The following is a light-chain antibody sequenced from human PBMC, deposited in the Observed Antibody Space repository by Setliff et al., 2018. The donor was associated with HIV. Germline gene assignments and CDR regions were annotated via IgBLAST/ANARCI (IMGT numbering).Light chain of an antibody. CDR2: WAS. V-gene: IGKV4-1*01. Sequence: DIVMTQSPDSLAVSLGERATSNCKSSQSVLYSSNSLNYLAWYQQKPGQPPKLLIYWASGREPGVPDRFSGSGSGTDFTLTISSLQAEDVAVYYCQQYYSSPETFGQGTKVDIK. CDR3: QQYYSSPET. J-gene: IGKJ1*01. CDR1: QSVLYSSNSLNY.